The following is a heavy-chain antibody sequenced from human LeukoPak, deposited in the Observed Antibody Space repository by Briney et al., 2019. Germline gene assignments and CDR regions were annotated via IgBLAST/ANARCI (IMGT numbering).Heavy chain of an antibody. J-gene: IGHJ6*02. CDR2: INPNSGGT. V-gene: IGHV1-2*06. D-gene: IGHD3-3*01. CDR1: GCTFTGYY. Sequence: ASVKVSCKASGCTFTGYYMHWVRQAPGQGLEWMGRINPNSGGTNYAQKFQGRVTMTRDTSISTAYMELSRLRSDDTAVYYCARGGYDFVYYYYGMDVWGQGTTVTVSS. CDR3: ARGGYDFVYYYYGMDV.